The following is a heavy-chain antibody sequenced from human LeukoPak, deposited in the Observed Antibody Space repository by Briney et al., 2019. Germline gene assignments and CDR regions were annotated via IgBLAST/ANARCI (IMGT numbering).Heavy chain of an antibody. J-gene: IGHJ6*03. CDR3: AKTVSCSGYYYYYYMDV. D-gene: IGHD2-15*01. CDR2: ISGSGGRP. CDR1: SFIFSSYA. Sequence: GGSLRLSCAACSFIFSSYAMSWVRQAPGKGLEWVSAISGSGGRPYYADSVKGRFTISRDNSKNTLYLQMNSLISEGSVTNRSAKTVSCSGYYYYYYMDVWGKGTTVTVSS. V-gene: IGHV3-23*01.